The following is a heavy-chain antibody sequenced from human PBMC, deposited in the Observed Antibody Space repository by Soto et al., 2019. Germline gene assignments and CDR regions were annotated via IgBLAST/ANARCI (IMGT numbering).Heavy chain of an antibody. CDR2: IIPMFGTA. D-gene: IGHD3-22*01. V-gene: IGHV1-69*13. CDR3: ARDRGPSSGYYPYWFDP. CDR1: GGTFSSYS. J-gene: IGHJ5*02. Sequence: ASVKVSCKASGGTFSSYSISWVRQAPGQGLEWMGGIIPMFGTANYAQKFQGRVTITADESTSTAYMELSSLRSEDTAVYYCARDRGPSSGYYPYWFDPWGQGTLVTVSS.